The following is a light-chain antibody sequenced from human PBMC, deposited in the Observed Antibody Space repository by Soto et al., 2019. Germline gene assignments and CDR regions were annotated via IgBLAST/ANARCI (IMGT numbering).Light chain of an antibody. CDR2: VAS. J-gene: IGKJ1*01. CDR3: QQSYRTPWT. V-gene: IGKV1-39*01. CDR1: QSISTY. Sequence: DIQMTQSPSSLSASVGDRVTITCRASQSISTYLNWYQQKPGKAPDFLISVASTLQSGVPSRFSGSGSGTDFTLTISSLQPEDFATYYCQQSYRTPWTFSQGTKVEI.